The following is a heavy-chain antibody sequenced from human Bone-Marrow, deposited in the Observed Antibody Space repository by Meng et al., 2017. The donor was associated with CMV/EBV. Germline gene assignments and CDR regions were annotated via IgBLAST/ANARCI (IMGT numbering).Heavy chain of an antibody. Sequence: GESLKISCAASGFTFSSYEMNWVRQAPGKGLEWVSYISSSGSTIYYADSVKGRFTISRDNAKNSLYLQMNSLRAEDTAVYYCAREGCSSTSCYLRGFDAFDIWGQGTMVTVSS. CDR3: AREGCSSTSCYLRGFDAFDI. V-gene: IGHV3-48*03. J-gene: IGHJ3*02. CDR2: ISSSGSTI. D-gene: IGHD2-2*01. CDR1: GFTFSSYE.